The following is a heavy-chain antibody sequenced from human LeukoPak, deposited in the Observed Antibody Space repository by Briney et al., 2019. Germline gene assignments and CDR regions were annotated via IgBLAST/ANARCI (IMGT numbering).Heavy chain of an antibody. CDR2: ISYDGSNK. D-gene: IGHD1-26*01. CDR3: AKDRFGGGAAYFDY. V-gene: IGHV3-30-3*01. CDR1: GFTFSSYA. J-gene: IGHJ4*02. Sequence: PGRSLRLSCAASGFTFSSYAMHWVRQAPGKGLEWVAVISYDGSNKYYADSVKGRFTISRDNSKNTLYLQMNSLRAEDTAVYYCAKDRFGGGAAYFDYWGQGTLVTVSS.